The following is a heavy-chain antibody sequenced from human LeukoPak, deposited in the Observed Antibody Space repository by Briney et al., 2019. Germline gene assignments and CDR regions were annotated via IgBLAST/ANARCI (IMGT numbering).Heavy chain of an antibody. J-gene: IGHJ4*02. CDR1: GYTFTGYY. CDR2: INPNSGGT. D-gene: IGHD2-2*01. CDR3: ARVRKYCSSTSCYDPLVY. V-gene: IGHV1-2*02. Sequence: ASVKVSCKASGYTFTGYYMHWVRQAPGQGLEWMGWINPNSGGTYYAQKFQGRVTMTRDTSISTAYMELSRLRSDDTAVYYCARVRKYCSSTSCYDPLVYWGQGTLVTVSS.